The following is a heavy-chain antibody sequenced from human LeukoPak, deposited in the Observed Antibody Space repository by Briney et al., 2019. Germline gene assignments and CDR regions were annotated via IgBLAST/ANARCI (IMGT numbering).Heavy chain of an antibody. CDR2: IYPGDSET. CDR3: ARALRTGQGDYVPVL. J-gene: IGHJ4*02. CDR1: GYSFTSYW. Sequence: PGESLKISCKGSGYSFTSYWIGWVRQMPGKGLEWMGIIYPGDSETRYSPSFQGQVTISADKSIGTMYLQWSSLKASDTAMYYCARALRTGQGDYVPVLWGQGTLVIVSS. V-gene: IGHV5-51*03. D-gene: IGHD4-17*01.